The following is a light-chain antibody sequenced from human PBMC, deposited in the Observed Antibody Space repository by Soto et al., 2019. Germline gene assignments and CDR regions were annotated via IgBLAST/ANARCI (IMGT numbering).Light chain of an antibody. Sequence: DIQMTQSPSTLSASVGDRVTITCRASQSISSWLAWYQQKPGKAPKLLIYKASGLESGVPSRFSGSGSGTEFTLSISSLQPDDFAIYYCHQYDTYPWTFGQGTKVEIK. CDR1: QSISSW. J-gene: IGKJ1*01. CDR3: HQYDTYPWT. V-gene: IGKV1-5*03. CDR2: KAS.